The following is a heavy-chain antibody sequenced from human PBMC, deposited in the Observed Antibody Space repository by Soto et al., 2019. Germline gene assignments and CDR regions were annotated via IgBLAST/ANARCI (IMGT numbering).Heavy chain of an antibody. V-gene: IGHV3-21*01. J-gene: IGHJ5*02. CDR1: GFTFSSYS. CDR2: ISSSSSYI. D-gene: IGHD4-4*01. CDR3: ARGLTTVTKNWFDP. Sequence: GGSKRLPCAASGFTFSSYSMNWVRQAPGKGLEWVSSISSSSSYIYYADSVKGRFTISRDNAKNSLYLQMNSLRAEDTAVYYCARGLTTVTKNWFDPWGQGTLVTVSS.